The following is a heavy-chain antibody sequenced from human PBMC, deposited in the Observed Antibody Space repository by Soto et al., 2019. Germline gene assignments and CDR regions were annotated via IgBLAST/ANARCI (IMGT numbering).Heavy chain of an antibody. CDR3: ASHDYHYMDV. CDR1: GGAFSGYY. Sequence: SETLSLTCAVHGGAFSGYYWSWIRQPPGKGLEWIGEINHSGSTHYNPSLKSRVTISVDTSKNQFSLELSSVTAADTAVYCCASHDYHYMDVWGKGTTVTVSS. V-gene: IGHV4-34*01. CDR2: INHSGST. J-gene: IGHJ6*03.